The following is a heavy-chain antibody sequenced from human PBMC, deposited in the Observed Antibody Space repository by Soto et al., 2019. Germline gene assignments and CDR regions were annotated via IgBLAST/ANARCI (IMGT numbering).Heavy chain of an antibody. CDR2: INPIVSMS. CDR1: GDTFSFYT. Sequence: QVQLVQSGTEVKKPGSSEKVSCKASGDTFSFYTINWVQQAPGLGLEWVGRINPIVSMSNYAQKFQGRVSMTADKSTSTAYMELRSLRSDDTAMCFCAASYGSGYRAFDYWGQGALVIVSS. D-gene: IGHD3-10*01. J-gene: IGHJ4*02. CDR3: AASYGSGYRAFDY. V-gene: IGHV1-69*02.